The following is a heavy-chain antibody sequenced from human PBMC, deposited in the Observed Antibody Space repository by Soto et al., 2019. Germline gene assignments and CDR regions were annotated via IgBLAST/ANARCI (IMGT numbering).Heavy chain of an antibody. CDR2: IYHSGST. Sequence: SETLSLTCAVSGGSISSGGYSWSWIRQPPGKGLEWIGYIYHSGSTYYNPSLKSRVTISVDRSKNQFSLKLSSVTAADTAVYYCARAHFDWLLYGGGDWFDPWGQGTLVTVSS. J-gene: IGHJ5*02. CDR3: ARAHFDWLLYGGGDWFDP. D-gene: IGHD3-9*01. V-gene: IGHV4-30-2*01. CDR1: GGSISSGGYS.